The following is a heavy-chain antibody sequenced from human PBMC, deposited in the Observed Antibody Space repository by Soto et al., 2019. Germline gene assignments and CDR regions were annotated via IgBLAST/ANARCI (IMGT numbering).Heavy chain of an antibody. CDR3: AGAASRVSSVVAAY. J-gene: IGHJ4*02. Sequence: ASVKVSCKASNDSLSSHFIHWVRQAPGEGLEWMGTINPGPNSASYSKEFQGRLTLTSDMPSRTVYMQLSNLRSDDTAVYYCAGAASRVSSVVAAYWGQGTLVTVSS. V-gene: IGHV1-46*01. CDR1: NDSLSSHF. CDR2: INPGPNSA. D-gene: IGHD2-15*01.